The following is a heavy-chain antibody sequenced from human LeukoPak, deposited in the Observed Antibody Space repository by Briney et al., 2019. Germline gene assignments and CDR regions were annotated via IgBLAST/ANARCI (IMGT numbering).Heavy chain of an antibody. CDR3: ARAWQLYSPAEYYFDY. D-gene: IGHD6-13*01. J-gene: IGHJ4*02. CDR1: GFTFSSYG. CDR2: IWYDGSNK. V-gene: IGHV3-33*01. Sequence: GGSLRLSCAASGFTFSSYGMHWVRQAPGKGLEWVAVIWYDGSNKYYADSVKGRFTISRDNSKNTLYLQMNSLRAEDTAVYYCARAWQLYSPAEYYFDYWGQGPLVTVSS.